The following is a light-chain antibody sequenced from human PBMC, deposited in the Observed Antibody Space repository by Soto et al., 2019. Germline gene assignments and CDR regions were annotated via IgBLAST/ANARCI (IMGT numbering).Light chain of an antibody. J-gene: IGKJ1*01. CDR2: KAS. V-gene: IGKV1-5*03. CDR1: QSIDTW. CDR3: QEYKNDDGT. Sequence: DIQMTQSPATLAASVGDRVSLTCRASQSIDTWLAWYQQKPGKAPNLLIYKASRLESGVPSRFSGSGSGTEFTLTISSLQPEDFGSYYCQEYKNDDGTFGQGTKVEIK.